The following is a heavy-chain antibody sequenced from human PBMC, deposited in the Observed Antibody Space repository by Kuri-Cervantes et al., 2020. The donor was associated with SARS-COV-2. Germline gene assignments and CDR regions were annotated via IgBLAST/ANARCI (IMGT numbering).Heavy chain of an antibody. CDR2: INPNSGGT. CDR1: GYTFTGYY. D-gene: IGHD4-11*01. J-gene: IGHJ6*02. Sequence: ASVKVSCRASGYTFTGYYMHWVRQAPGQGLEWMGWINPNSGGTNYEQKLQGRVTMTRDTSISTAYMELSRLRSDDTAVYYCASNSNYWYYGMDVWGQGTTVTVSS. CDR3: ASNSNYWYYGMDV. V-gene: IGHV1-2*02.